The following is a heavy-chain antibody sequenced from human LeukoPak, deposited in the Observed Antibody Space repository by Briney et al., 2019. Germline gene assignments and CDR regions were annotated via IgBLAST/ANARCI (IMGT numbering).Heavy chain of an antibody. CDR3: ANYAGPDCRGGSCYY. Sequence: QTGGSLRLSCAASGFTFSSYAMSWVRQAPGKGLEWVSAISGSGGSTYYADSVKGRFTISRDNSKNTLYLQMNSLRAEDTAVYYCANYAGPDCRGGSCYYWGQGTLVTVSS. V-gene: IGHV3-23*01. D-gene: IGHD2-15*01. CDR2: ISGSGGST. CDR1: GFTFSSYA. J-gene: IGHJ4*02.